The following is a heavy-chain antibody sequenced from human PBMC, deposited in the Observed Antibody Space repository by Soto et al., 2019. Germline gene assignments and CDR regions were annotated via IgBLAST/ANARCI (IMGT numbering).Heavy chain of an antibody. V-gene: IGHV4-30-4*01. CDR1: GGSISSGDDF. Sequence: QVQLQESGPGLGKPSQTLSLTCTVSGGSISSGDDFWTWIRQPPGKGLEWIGYIYYSGSTYYNPSLKSRLTMSVDTSKNQFSLKLSSVTAADTAVYYCARDRAKWKDYYYYGMDVWGQGTTVTVSS. CDR3: ARDRAKWKDYYYYGMDV. J-gene: IGHJ6*02. CDR2: IYYSGST. D-gene: IGHD1-20*01.